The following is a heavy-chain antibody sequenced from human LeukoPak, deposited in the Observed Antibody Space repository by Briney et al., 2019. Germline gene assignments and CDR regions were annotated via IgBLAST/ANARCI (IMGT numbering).Heavy chain of an antibody. CDR1: GGTFSSYA. D-gene: IGHD6-13*01. Sequence: SVKVSCKASGGTFSSYALSWVRQAPGQGLEWMGGIIPIFGTANYAQKFQGRVTITADESTSTAYMELSSLRSEDTAVYYCARDADSSWSGNWFDPWGQGTLVTVSS. CDR2: IIPIFGTA. V-gene: IGHV1-69*13. CDR3: ARDADSSWSGNWFDP. J-gene: IGHJ5*02.